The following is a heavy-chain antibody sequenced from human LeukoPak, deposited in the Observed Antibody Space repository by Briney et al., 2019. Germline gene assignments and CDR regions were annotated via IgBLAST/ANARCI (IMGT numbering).Heavy chain of an antibody. CDR1: GFTFSSYA. J-gene: IGHJ4*02. D-gene: IGHD5-24*01. Sequence: GGSLRLSCAASGFTFSSYAMHWVRQAPGKGLEWVAVISYDGSNKYYADSVKGRFTISRDNSKNTLYLQMNSPRAEDTAVYYCASPSRDGYSFDYWGQGTLVTVSS. CDR2: ISYDGSNK. CDR3: ASPSRDGYSFDY. V-gene: IGHV3-30-3*01.